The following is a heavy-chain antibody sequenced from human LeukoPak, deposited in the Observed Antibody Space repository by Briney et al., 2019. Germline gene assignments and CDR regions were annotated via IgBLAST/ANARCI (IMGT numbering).Heavy chain of an antibody. CDR1: GDTFTSYT. V-gene: IGHV1-69*02. CDR3: ARRLRGAVDAFDI. CDR2: IIPMIDVT. D-gene: IGHD4-17*01. Sequence: SVKVSCKASGDTFTSYTFNWVRQAPGQGLKWMGRIIPMIDVTNYAQKFQGRVTMTADKSTSTAYMELSGLRSEDTAVYYCARRLRGAVDAFDIWGQGTLVTVS. J-gene: IGHJ3*02.